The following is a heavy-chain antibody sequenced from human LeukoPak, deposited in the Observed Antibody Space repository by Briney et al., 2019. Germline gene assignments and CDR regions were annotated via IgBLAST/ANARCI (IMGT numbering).Heavy chain of an antibody. D-gene: IGHD6-25*01. CDR2: ISGSGSST. Sequence: GGSLRLSCGASGFTFRSYAMSWVRQAPGKGLEWVSVISGSGSSTYYADSVKGRFTISRDNSKNTLYLQMNSLRAYDTAVYYCAKGGYSIAAYYYYYYMDVWGKGTTVTVSS. CDR1: GFTFRSYA. CDR3: AKGGYSIAAYYYYYYMDV. J-gene: IGHJ6*03. V-gene: IGHV3-23*01.